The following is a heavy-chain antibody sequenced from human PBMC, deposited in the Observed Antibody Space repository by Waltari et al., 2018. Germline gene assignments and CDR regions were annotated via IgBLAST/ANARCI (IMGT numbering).Heavy chain of an antibody. V-gene: IGHV4-34*01. D-gene: IGHD3-10*01. CDR2: INHSGST. J-gene: IGHJ4*02. CDR3: ARTATYGSGSYYPDY. CDR1: GGSFSGYY. Sequence: QVQLQQWGAGLLKPSETLSLTCAVYGGSFSGYYWSWIRQPPGKGLEWIGEINHSGSTNCSPSLKSRVTISGDTSKNQFSLKLSAVTAADTAVYYCARTATYGSGSYYPDYWGQGTLVTVSS.